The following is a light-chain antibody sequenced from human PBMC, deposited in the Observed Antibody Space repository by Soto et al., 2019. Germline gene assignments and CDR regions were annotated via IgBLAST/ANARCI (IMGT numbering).Light chain of an antibody. Sequence: IVFTQSPGTLSLSPGERATLSCRASQSVSSSYLAWYQQKPGQAPRLLIYGASSRATGIPDRFSGSGSGTDFTLTISRLEPEDFAVYYCQQYGSSPLFGPGTKVDIK. CDR1: QSVSSSY. CDR3: QQYGSSPL. V-gene: IGKV3-20*01. J-gene: IGKJ3*01. CDR2: GAS.